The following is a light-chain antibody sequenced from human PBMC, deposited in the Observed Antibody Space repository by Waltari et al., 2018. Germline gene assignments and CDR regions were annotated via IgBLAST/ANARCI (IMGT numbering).Light chain of an antibody. CDR1: QSLLRSNGYKY. Sequence: TRLARPVTLGEPASITRGGSQSLLRSNGYKYLNWYLQKPGQSPQLLIYFGSNRASGVPDRVSGSGSGTDFTLKISRVEAEDVGVYYCMQAIQLPFTFGPGTKLDIK. CDR2: FGS. J-gene: IGKJ3*01. V-gene: IGKV2-28*01. CDR3: MQAIQLPFT.